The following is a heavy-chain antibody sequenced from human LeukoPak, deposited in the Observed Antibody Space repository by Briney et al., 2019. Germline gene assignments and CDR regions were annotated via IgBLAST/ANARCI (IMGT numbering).Heavy chain of an antibody. CDR3: ARDESGDSYGLY. J-gene: IGHJ4*02. Sequence: GGSLRLSCAVSGFTLSRYWMNWVRHALGKGVECVSKRNREGSQKYDVDSVTGRFTISRYNAKNSLYLQRNSLRAEDTAVYYCARDESGDSYGLYWGQGTLVTVSS. CDR1: GFTLSRYW. V-gene: IGHV3-7*05. CDR2: RNREGSQK. D-gene: IGHD5-18*01.